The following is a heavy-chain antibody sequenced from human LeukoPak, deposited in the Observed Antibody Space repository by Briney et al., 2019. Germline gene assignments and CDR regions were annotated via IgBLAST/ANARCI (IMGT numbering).Heavy chain of an antibody. CDR1: GFTFSSYG. Sequence: GGSLRLSCVASGFTFSSYGMHWVRQAPGKGLEWVAIISYDGSNKHYVDSVRGRFTISRDNSKNTLYLQMNSLRAEDTAVYYCAKGEVASSGYLPPQFDYWGQGTLVTVS. J-gene: IGHJ4*02. CDR2: ISYDGSNK. V-gene: IGHV3-30*18. CDR3: AKGEVASSGYLPPQFDY. D-gene: IGHD3-22*01.